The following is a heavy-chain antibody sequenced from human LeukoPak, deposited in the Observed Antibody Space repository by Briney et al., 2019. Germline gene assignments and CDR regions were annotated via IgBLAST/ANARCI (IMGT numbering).Heavy chain of an antibody. CDR2: INSDGSST. Sequence: GGSLRLSCAASGFTFSSYWMHWVRQAPGKGLVWVSRINSDGSSTSYADSVKGRFTISRDNAKNMLYLQMNSLRAEDTAVYYCARDGMIVATIWYYYYGMDVWGQGTTVTVSS. CDR1: GFTFSSYW. D-gene: IGHD5-12*01. CDR3: ARDGMIVATIWYYYYGMDV. J-gene: IGHJ6*02. V-gene: IGHV3-74*01.